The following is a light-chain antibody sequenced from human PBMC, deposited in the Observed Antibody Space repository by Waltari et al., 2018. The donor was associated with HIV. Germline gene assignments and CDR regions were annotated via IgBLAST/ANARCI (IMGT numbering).Light chain of an antibody. J-gene: IGLJ2*01. V-gene: IGLV3-19*01. CDR3: NSRDSSGHHVV. CDR1: SPRWYY. Sequence: SSELTHALAVSVSLGHSARIPCLGASPRWYYASLYLEKPGLAPVPVIYGRNNRPSGIPDRFAGSSSGNTASLTITGAQAEDEADYYCNSRDSSGHHVVFGGWTKLTVL. CDR2: GRN.